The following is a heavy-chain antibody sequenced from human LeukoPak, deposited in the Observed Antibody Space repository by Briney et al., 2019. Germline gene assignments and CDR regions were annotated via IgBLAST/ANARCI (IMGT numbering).Heavy chain of an antibody. D-gene: IGHD5-18*01. Sequence: SETLSLTCTVSGGSISSSSYYWGWIRQPPGKGLEWIGSIYYSGSTYYNPSLKSRVTISVDTSKNQFSLKLSSVTAADTAVYYCARTTLGYSYGLQDYWGQGTLVTVSS. CDR2: IYYSGST. CDR1: GGSISSSSYY. V-gene: IGHV4-39*07. CDR3: ARTTLGYSYGLQDY. J-gene: IGHJ4*02.